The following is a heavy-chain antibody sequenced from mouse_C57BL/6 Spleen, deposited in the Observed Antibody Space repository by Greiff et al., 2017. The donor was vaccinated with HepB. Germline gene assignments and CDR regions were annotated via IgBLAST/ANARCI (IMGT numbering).Heavy chain of an antibody. J-gene: IGHJ1*03. CDR1: GYTFTDYY. Sequence: QVQLQQSGPELVKPGASVKISCKASGYTFTDYYINWVNQRPGQGLEWIGWIFPGSGSTYYNEKFKGKATLTVDKSSSTAYMLLSSLTSEDSAVYFCARTHYGNTGYFDVWGTGTTVTVSS. D-gene: IGHD2-1*01. V-gene: IGHV1-75*01. CDR2: IFPGSGST. CDR3: ARTHYGNTGYFDV.